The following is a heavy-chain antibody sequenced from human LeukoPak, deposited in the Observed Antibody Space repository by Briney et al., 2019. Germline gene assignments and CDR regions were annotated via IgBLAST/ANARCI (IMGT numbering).Heavy chain of an antibody. D-gene: IGHD2-8*01. J-gene: IGHJ6*03. CDR3: AASTAYCTNGVCYGKYYYYYMDV. CDR2: ISAYNGNT. CDR1: GYTFTSYG. V-gene: IGHV1-18*01. Sequence: ASVKVSCKASGYTFTSYGISWVRQAPGQGLEWMGWISAYNGNTNYAQKLQGRVTMTTDTSTSTAYVELRSLRSDDTAVYYCAASTAYCTNGVCYGKYYYYYMDVWGKGTTVTVSS.